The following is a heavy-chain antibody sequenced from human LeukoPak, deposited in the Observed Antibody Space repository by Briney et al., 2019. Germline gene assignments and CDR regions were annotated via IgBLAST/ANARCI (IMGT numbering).Heavy chain of an antibody. CDR3: AKREWVYSYGPNPPFDY. D-gene: IGHD5-18*01. CDR2: INPSGGST. V-gene: IGHV1-46*01. J-gene: IGHJ4*02. CDR1: GYNFISYY. Sequence: ASVKVSCKASGYNFISYYMHWVRQAPGQGLEWMGIINPSGGSTSYAQKFQDRVTMTRDTSTSTVYMELSSLKAEDTAVYYCAKREWVYSYGPNPPFDYWGQGTLVTVSS.